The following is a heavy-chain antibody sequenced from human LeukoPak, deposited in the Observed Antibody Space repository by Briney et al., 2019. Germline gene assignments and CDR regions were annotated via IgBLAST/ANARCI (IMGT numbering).Heavy chain of an antibody. CDR3: ARVGPPRNANPIAAAGFFRFYYYMDV. J-gene: IGHJ6*03. V-gene: IGHV7-4-1*02. D-gene: IGHD6-13*01. CDR2: INTNTGNP. CDR1: GYTFTSYA. Sequence: ASVKVSCKASGYTFTSYAMNWVRQAPGQGLEWMGWINTNTGNPTYAQGFIGRFVFSLDTSVSTAYLQISSLKAEDTAVYYCARVGPPRNANPIAAAGFFRFYYYMDVWGKGTTVTVSS.